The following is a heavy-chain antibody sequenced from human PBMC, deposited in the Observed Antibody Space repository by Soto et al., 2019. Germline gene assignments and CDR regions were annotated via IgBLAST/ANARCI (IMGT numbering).Heavy chain of an antibody. CDR1: GFTFSSYG. J-gene: IGHJ6*02. CDR2: ISNVGSDK. D-gene: IGHD3-16*01. Sequence: QVQLVESGGGVVQPGRSLRLSCAASGFTFSSYGMHWVRQAPGKGLEWVAAISNVGSDKYYGDSVKGRFTISRDNSKNTLCLQMNSLRVEDTAVYYCVNYLRAYLNGMDVWGQGTTVIVSS. V-gene: IGHV3-30*18. CDR3: VNYLRAYLNGMDV.